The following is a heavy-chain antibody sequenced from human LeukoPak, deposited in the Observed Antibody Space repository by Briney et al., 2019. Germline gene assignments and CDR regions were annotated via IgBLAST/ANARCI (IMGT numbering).Heavy chain of an antibody. V-gene: IGHV4-34*01. CDR2: INHSGST. D-gene: IGHD5-18*01. CDR1: GGSFSGYY. CDR3: AREETATVWIDAFDI. J-gene: IGHJ3*02. Sequence: SETLSLTCAVYGGSFSGYYWSWIRQPPGKGLEWIGEINHSGSTNYNPSLKSRVTISVDTSKNQFSLKLSSVTAADTAVYYCAREETATVWIDAFDIWGQGTMVTVSS.